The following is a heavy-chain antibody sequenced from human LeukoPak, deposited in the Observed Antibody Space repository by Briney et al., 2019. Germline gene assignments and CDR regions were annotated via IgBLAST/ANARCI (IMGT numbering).Heavy chain of an antibody. D-gene: IGHD6-13*01. CDR3: ARVWRGVAAAGTDY. Sequence: GGSLRLSCAASGFTFSSYAMHWVRQAPGKGLEWVAVISYDGSNKYYADPVKGRFTISRDNSKNTLYLQMNSLRAEDTAVYYCARVWRGVAAAGTDYWGQGTLVTVSS. CDR2: ISYDGSNK. J-gene: IGHJ4*02. V-gene: IGHV3-30-3*01. CDR1: GFTFSSYA.